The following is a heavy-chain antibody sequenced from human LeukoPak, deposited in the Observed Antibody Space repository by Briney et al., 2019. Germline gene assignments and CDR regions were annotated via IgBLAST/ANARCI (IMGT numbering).Heavy chain of an antibody. J-gene: IGHJ6*02. CDR3: ARGSLTYYYYYGMDV. CDR1: GITLSNYG. Sequence: GGSLRLSCAVSGITLSNYGMSWVRQTPGKGLEWVAGISDSGGRTNYADSVKGRFTISRDNPKNTLYLQMNSLRAEDTAVYFCARGSLTYYYYYGMDVWGQGTTVTVSS. CDR2: ISDSGGRT. V-gene: IGHV3-23*01.